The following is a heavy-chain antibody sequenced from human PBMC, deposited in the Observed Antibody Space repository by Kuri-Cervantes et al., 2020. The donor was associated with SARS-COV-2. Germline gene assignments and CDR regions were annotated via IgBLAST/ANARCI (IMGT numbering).Heavy chain of an antibody. J-gene: IGHJ6*02. Sequence: ASVKVSCKASGYTFTSYYMHWVRQAPGQGLEWMGIINPSGGSTSYAQKFQGRVTMTRDTSTSTVYMELSSLRSEDTAVYYCARDSVLPLHPIQPWYYYGMDVWGQGTPVTVSS. CDR3: ARDSVLPLHPIQPWYYYGMDV. V-gene: IGHV1-46*01. D-gene: IGHD5-24*01. CDR2: INPSGGST. CDR1: GYTFTSYY.